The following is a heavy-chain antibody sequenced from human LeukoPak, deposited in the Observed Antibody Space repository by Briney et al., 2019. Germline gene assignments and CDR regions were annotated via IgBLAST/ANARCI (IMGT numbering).Heavy chain of an antibody. CDR3: ASLYYGSGKSFAP. D-gene: IGHD3-10*01. J-gene: IGHJ5*02. CDR1: GGTFSSYA. Sequence: GASVKVSCKASGGTFSSYAISWVRQAPGQGLEWMGGIIPIFGTANYAQKFQGRVTITADESTSTAYMELSSLRSEDTAVYYCASLYYGSGKSFAPWGQGTLVTVSS. CDR2: IIPIFGTA. V-gene: IGHV1-69*01.